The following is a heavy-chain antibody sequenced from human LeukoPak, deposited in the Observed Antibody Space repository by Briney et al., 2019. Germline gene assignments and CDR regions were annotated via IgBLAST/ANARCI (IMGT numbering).Heavy chain of an antibody. D-gene: IGHD6-6*01. CDR1: GGSISSYY. CDR3: ARHGSEQLEFDY. V-gene: IGHV4-4*09. Sequence: SETLSLTCTVSGGSISSYYWSWIRQPPGKGLEWIVYIYTSGSTNYNPSLKSRVTISVDTSKNQFSLKLSSVTAADTAVYYCARHGSEQLEFDYWGQGTLVTVSS. CDR2: IYTSGST. J-gene: IGHJ4*02.